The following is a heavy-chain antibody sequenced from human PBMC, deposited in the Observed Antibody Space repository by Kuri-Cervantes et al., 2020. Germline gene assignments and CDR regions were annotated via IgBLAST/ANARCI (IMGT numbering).Heavy chain of an antibody. CDR1: GGSFSGYY. D-gene: IGHD3-16*01. CDR3: ARDGLMTTTAQGVDY. V-gene: IGHV4-59*12. CDR2: IYYSGST. J-gene: IGHJ4*02. Sequence: SETLSLTCAVYGGSFSGYYWSWIRQPPGKGLEWIGYIYYSGSTDYNPSLKSRVTISVDTSKNQFSLKLSSVTAADTAVYYCARDGLMTTTAQGVDYWGQGTLVTVSS.